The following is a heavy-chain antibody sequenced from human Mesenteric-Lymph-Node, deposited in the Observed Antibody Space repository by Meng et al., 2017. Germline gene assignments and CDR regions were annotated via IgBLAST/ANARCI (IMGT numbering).Heavy chain of an antibody. CDR3: AANVVLGGAYYYYGMDV. D-gene: IGHD2-8*02. V-gene: IGHV1-8*01. CDR1: GYTFTSYD. CDR2: MNPNSGNT. J-gene: IGHJ6*02. Sequence: ASVKVSCKASGYTFTSYDINWVRQATGQGLEWMGWMNPNSGNTGYAQKFQGRVTMTRNTSISTANMELSSLRSEDTAVYYCAANVVLGGAYYYYGMDVWGQGTTVTVSS.